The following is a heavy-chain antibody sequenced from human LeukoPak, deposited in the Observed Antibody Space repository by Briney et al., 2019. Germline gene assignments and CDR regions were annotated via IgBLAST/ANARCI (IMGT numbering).Heavy chain of an antibody. J-gene: IGHJ4*02. CDR2: ITKSGDQT. Sequence: GGSLRLSCVPSGITFSNSALSWVRQAPGKGLEWVSTITKSGDQTHYADSVRGLFTISSDIFKNTLYLQMNSLRAEDTAVYYCAKDLLSGRYSGSWHGFDYWGQGTPVTVSP. CDR3: AKDLLSGRYSGSWHGFDY. V-gene: IGHV3-23*01. D-gene: IGHD6-13*01. CDR1: GITFSNSA.